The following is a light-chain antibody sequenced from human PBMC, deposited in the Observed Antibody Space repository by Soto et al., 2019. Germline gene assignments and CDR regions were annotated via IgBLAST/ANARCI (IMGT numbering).Light chain of an antibody. J-gene: IGLJ2*01. Sequence: QSVLTQPASVSGSPGQSITISCTGTSSDVGGYNYVSWYQQHPGKAPKLMIYDVSNRPSGVSNRFSGSKSGNTASLTISGLKAEDEADYYCSSYTSSSTVFGGGTKVTVL. CDR1: SSDVGGYNY. CDR2: DVS. V-gene: IGLV2-14*01. CDR3: SSYTSSSTV.